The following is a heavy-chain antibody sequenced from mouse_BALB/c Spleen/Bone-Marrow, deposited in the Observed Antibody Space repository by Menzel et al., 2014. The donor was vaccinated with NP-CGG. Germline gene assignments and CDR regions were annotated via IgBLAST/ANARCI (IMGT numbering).Heavy chain of an antibody. J-gene: IGHJ4*01. CDR1: GFSLTTYG. Sequence: VQLQQSGPGLVAPSQSLSITCTVSGFSLTTYGVHWVRQPPGKGLEWLVVICSDGSTTYNSALKSRLSISKDNSKSQVFLKMNSLQTDGTAMYYCARNPYGNYAMDYWGQGTSVTVSS. D-gene: IGHD2-10*02. V-gene: IGHV2-6*02. CDR3: ARNPYGNYAMDY. CDR2: ICSDGST.